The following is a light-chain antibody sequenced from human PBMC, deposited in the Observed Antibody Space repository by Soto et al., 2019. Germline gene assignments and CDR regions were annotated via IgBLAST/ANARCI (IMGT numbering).Light chain of an antibody. J-gene: IGKJ1*01. CDR3: QQYNSYPWT. CDR2: KAS. Sequence: IQMTQSPFTLSASVGDRVTITCRASQSISSWLAWYQQKPGKAPKLLIYKASTLESGVPSNFSGSGSGTEFTLTISSLQPEDFATYYCQQYNSYPWTFGHGSKADI. V-gene: IGKV1-5*03. CDR1: QSISSW.